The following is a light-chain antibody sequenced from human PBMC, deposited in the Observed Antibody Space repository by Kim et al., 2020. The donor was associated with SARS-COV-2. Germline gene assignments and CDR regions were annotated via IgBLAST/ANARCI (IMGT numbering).Light chain of an antibody. CDR3: TSYTSSSTYV. V-gene: IGLV2-14*03. CDR1: SSDVGAYKY. J-gene: IGLJ1*01. Sequence: QSALTQPASVSGSPGQSITISCAGTSSDVGAYKYVSWYQQHPGKAPKLLIYDVGDRPSGVSNRFSGSKSGNTVSLTISGLQAEDEADYYCTSYTSSSTYVFGTGTKVTVL. CDR2: DVG.